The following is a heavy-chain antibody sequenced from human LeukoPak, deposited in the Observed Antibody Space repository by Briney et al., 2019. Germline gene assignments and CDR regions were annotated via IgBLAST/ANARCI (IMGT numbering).Heavy chain of an antibody. D-gene: IGHD6-13*01. CDR3: ARYSSWYVDY. CDR1: GGSISSYY. CDR2: IYYIGST. J-gene: IGHJ4*02. V-gene: IGHV4-59*01. Sequence: SETLSLTCTVSGGSISSYYWSWVRQPPGKGLEWIGYIYYIGSTNYNPSLKSRVTISVDTSKNQFSLKLSSVTAADTAVYYCARYSSWYVDYWGQGTLVTVSS.